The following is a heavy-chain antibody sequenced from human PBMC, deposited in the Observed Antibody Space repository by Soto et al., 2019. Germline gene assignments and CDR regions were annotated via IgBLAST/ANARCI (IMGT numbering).Heavy chain of an antibody. CDR1: GFTFDDYA. V-gene: IGHV3-9*01. Sequence: DVQLVESGGGLVQPGRSLRLSCAASGFTFDDYAMHWVRQAPGKGLQCVSGISWNSGNIAYADSVKGRFTISRDNGKNSLYLQMNSLRGEDTALYYCAKDLAAAVPTPYYMDVWGRGTTVTVSS. CDR3: AKDLAAAVPTPYYMDV. D-gene: IGHD6-13*01. J-gene: IGHJ6*03. CDR2: ISWNSGNI.